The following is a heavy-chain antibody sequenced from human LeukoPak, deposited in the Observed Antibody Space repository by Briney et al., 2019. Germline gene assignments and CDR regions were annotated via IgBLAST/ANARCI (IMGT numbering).Heavy chain of an antibody. Sequence: PGGSLRLSCAASGFIFSSYSMNWVRQAPGKGLEWVSYISHTNDIYYADSVRGRFTISRDKAKNSLYLQMNSLRDEDMAVYYCARDYNWGFDYWGQGTLVAVSS. D-gene: IGHD1-20*01. CDR3: ARDYNWGFDY. V-gene: IGHV3-48*02. CDR2: ISHTNDI. CDR1: GFIFSSYS. J-gene: IGHJ4*02.